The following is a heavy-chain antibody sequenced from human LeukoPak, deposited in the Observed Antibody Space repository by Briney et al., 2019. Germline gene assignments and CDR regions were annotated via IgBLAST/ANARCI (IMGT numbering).Heavy chain of an antibody. CDR1: GFTISSYE. D-gene: IGHD2-15*01. CDR3: TRGTGGSA. V-gene: IGHV3-48*03. CDR2: ISGGDTTI. J-gene: IGHJ5*02. Sequence: GRSLRLSRAASGFTISSYEMNWVRQAPGKGLEWVSYISGGDTTIYYADSVRGRFTISRDNAKNSLYLQMNSLRAEDTALYYCTRGTGGSAWGQGTLVTVSS.